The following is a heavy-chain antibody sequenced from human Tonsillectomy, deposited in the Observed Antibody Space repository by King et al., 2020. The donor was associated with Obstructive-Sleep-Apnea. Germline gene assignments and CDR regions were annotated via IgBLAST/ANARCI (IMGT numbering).Heavy chain of an antibody. V-gene: IGHV3-48*04. CDR2: ISSSSSTI. CDR1: GFTFSSYS. D-gene: IGHD2-2*01. Sequence: VQLVESGGGLVQPGGSLRLSCAASGFTFSSYSMNWVRQAPGKGLEWVSYISSSSSTIYYADSVKGRFTISRDNAKNSLYLQMNSLRAEDTAVYYCARDYPAQDIVVVPAAMGYYYYGMDVWRQGTTVTVSS. CDR3: ARDYPAQDIVVVPAAMGYYYYGMDV. J-gene: IGHJ6*02.